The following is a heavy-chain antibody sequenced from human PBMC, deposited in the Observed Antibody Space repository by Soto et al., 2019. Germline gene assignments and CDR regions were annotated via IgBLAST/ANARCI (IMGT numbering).Heavy chain of an antibody. Sequence: QVQVVESGGGVVQPGKSLRLSCAASAFTLSKFVMHWVRQAPGRGLEWVAVTSNDGINTFYADSVKGRFTISRDNSKNTVYLQMNSLRTEDTAVYYCARGNLDVWGQGTTVTVSS. J-gene: IGHJ6*02. CDR1: AFTLSKFV. CDR3: ARGNLDV. D-gene: IGHD1-7*01. V-gene: IGHV3-30-3*01. CDR2: TSNDGINT.